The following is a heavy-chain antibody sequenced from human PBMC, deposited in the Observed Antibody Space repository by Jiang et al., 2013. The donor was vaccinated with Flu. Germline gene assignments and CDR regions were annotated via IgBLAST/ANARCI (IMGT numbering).Heavy chain of an antibody. V-gene: IGHV1-2*02. CDR3: ARDAGDYSPYWYFDL. CDR1: GYTFTGYY. D-gene: IGHD2-15*01. CDR2: INPNSGGT. J-gene: IGHJ2*01. Sequence: GAEVKKPGASVKVSCKASGYTFTGYYMHWVRQAPGQGLEWMGWINPNSGGTNYAQKFQGRVTMTRDTSISTAYMELSRLRSDDTAVYYCARDAGDYSPYWYFDLWGRGTLVTVSS.